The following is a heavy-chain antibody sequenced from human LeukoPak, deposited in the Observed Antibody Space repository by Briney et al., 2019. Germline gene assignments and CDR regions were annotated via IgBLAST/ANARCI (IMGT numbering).Heavy chain of an antibody. J-gene: IGHJ4*02. CDR1: GGSVSSSSYY. CDR2: IYYSGST. V-gene: IGHV4-39*01. D-gene: IGHD6-19*01. Sequence: PSETLSLTCTVFGGSVSSSSYYWGWIRQPPGKGLEWIGSIYYSGSTYYNPSLKRRVTISVDTSKNQFSLKLSSVTAADTAVYYCARQVEFSGWYNYFDYWGQGTLVTVSS. CDR3: ARQVEFSGWYNYFDY.